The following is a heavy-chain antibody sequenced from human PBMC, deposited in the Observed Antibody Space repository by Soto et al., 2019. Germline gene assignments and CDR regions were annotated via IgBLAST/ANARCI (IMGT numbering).Heavy chain of an antibody. J-gene: IGHJ6*02. CDR3: ASRSSCWYAPPNYYYGMYV. CDR1: GFTFSSYA. CDR2: ISYDGSNK. Sequence: QVQLVESGGGVVQPGRSLRLSCAASGFTFSSYAMHWDRQAPGKGLAWVAVISYDGSNKYYADSVKGRFPISRDNSKNALYLQMNSLRAEETAVYYCASRSSCWYAPPNYYYGMYVCGQGTTVTVSS. D-gene: IGHD6-19*01. V-gene: IGHV3-30-3*01.